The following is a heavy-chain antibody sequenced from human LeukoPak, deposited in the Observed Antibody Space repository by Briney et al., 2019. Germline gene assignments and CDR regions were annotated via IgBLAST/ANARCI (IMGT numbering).Heavy chain of an antibody. V-gene: IGHV4-34*01. CDR1: GGSFSGYY. CDR3: ARRPGERAAIDY. D-gene: IGHD2-15*01. Sequence: SETLSLTCAVYGGSFSGYYWGWIRQPPGKGLEWIGEINHNGSTNYNPSLKSRVTISVDTSKNQFSLKLSSVTAADTAVYYCARRPGERAAIDYWGQGTLVTVSS. CDR2: INHNGST. J-gene: IGHJ4*02.